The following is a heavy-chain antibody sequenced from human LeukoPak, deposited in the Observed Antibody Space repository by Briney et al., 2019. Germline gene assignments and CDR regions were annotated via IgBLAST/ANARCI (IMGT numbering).Heavy chain of an antibody. CDR1: GFTFSSYG. CDR3: ARDSLYYYDSSGFDY. V-gene: IGHV3-33*01. Sequence: GGSLRLSCAASGFTFSSYGMHWVRQAPGKGLEWVAVIWYDGSNKYYADSVKGRFTISRDNSKNTLYLQMNSLRAEDTAVYYCARDSLYYYDSSGFDYWGQGTLVTVSS. CDR2: IWYDGSNK. D-gene: IGHD3-22*01. J-gene: IGHJ4*02.